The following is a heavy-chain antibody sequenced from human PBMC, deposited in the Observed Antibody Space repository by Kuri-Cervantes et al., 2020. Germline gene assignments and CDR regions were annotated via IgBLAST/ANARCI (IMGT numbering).Heavy chain of an antibody. CDR2: ISGGGGST. V-gene: IGHV3-23*01. Sequence: GESLKISCAASGFTFSNYAMSWVRQAPGKGLEWVSLISGGGGSTYSADSVKGRFTISRDNSKNTLYLQMNSLRAEDTAVYYCARPAPYCSHGTCYSFRNGRAFTVWGQGTMVTVSS. CDR3: ARPAPYCSHGTCYSFRNGRAFTV. D-gene: IGHD2-15*01. CDR1: GFTFSNYA. J-gene: IGHJ3*01.